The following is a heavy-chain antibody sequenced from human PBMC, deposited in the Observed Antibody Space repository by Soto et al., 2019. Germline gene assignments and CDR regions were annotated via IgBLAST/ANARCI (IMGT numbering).Heavy chain of an antibody. V-gene: IGHV3-74*01. Sequence: EGQLVESGGGLVQPGGSLRLSCAASGFTFSSYWMHWVRQAPGKGLVWVSRINSDGSDTRYADSVKGRFTISRDNAKNTLDLQMNSLRAEDTAVYYCGRGGYSYGRGVDYWGQGTLVTVSS. CDR1: GFTFSSYW. J-gene: IGHJ4*02. CDR2: INSDGSDT. D-gene: IGHD5-18*01. CDR3: GRGGYSYGRGVDY.